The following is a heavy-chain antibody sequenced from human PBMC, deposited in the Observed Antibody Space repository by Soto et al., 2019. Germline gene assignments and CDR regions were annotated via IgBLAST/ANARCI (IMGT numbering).Heavy chain of an antibody. CDR1: GFTFSSYG. D-gene: IGHD3-22*01. Sequence: QVQLVESGGGVVQPGRSLRLSCAASGFTFSSYGMHWVRQAPGKGLEWVAVIWHDGSKKYYADSVKGRFTISRDNSENTLYQQMNSLRAEDTAVDYCALDYYDSSGYSPFDYRGQGTLVSVSS. V-gene: IGHV3-33*01. J-gene: IGHJ4*02. CDR2: IWHDGSKK. CDR3: ALDYYDSSGYSPFDY.